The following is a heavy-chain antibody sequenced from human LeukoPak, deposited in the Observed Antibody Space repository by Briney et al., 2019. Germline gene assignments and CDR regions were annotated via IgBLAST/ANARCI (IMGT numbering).Heavy chain of an antibody. CDR2: IYYSGST. CDR3: ASTFYYYGSGSPSAIDY. D-gene: IGHD3-10*01. Sequence: SETLSLTCTVSGGSISSYYWSWIRQPPGKGLEWIGYIYYSGSTNYNPSLKSRVTISVDTSKTQFSLKLSSVTAADTAVYYCASTFYYYGSGSPSAIDYWGQGTLVTVSS. CDR1: GGSISSYY. J-gene: IGHJ4*02. V-gene: IGHV4-59*01.